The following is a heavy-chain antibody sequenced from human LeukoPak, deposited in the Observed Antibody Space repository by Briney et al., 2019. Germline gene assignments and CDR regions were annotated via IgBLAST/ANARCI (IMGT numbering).Heavy chain of an antibody. CDR3: AKGASPGIAAAGAGFLFDY. D-gene: IGHD6-13*01. CDR1: GFTFRSYA. J-gene: IGHJ4*02. V-gene: IGHV3-23*01. Sequence: GGSPRLSCEASGFTFRSYAMTWVRQAPGKGLEWVSAISGSGDSTNFADSVKGRFTISRDNSKNTLYLQMNSLRAEDTAVYYCAKGASPGIAAAGAGFLFDYWGQGTLVTVSS. CDR2: ISGSGDST.